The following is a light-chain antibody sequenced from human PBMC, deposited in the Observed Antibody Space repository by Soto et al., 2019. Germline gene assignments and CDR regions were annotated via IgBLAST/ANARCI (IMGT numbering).Light chain of an antibody. Sequence: QSVLTQPPSASGTPGQRVTISCSGSSSNIGSHTVNWFQQLPGTAPKLLIYSNDQRPSGVPDRFSGSKSGTSASLAISGLQSEDDGDFYGAAWDARMNGFYVFGAVTMVTVL. V-gene: IGLV1-44*01. J-gene: IGLJ1*01. CDR2: SND. CDR1: SSNIGSHT. CDR3: AAWDARMNGFYV.